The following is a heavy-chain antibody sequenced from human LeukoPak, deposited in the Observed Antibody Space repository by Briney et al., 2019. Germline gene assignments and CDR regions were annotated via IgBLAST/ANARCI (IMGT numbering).Heavy chain of an antibody. V-gene: IGHV1-69*05. CDR3: ARGDYYDSSGEVRPGDAFDI. D-gene: IGHD3-22*01. J-gene: IGHJ3*02. Sequence: ASVKVSCKASGGTFSSYAIRWVREAPGQGLEWMVGIIPIFGTANYAQKFQGRVTITTDESTSTAYMELSGLRSEDTAVYYCARGDYYDSSGEVRPGDAFDIWGQGTMVTVSS. CDR1: GGTFSSYA. CDR2: IIPIFGTA.